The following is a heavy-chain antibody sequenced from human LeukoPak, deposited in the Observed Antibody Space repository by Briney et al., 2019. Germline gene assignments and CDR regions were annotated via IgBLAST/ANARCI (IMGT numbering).Heavy chain of an antibody. CDR3: TTDRDPQYSSSWYQLYFDY. CDR1: GFTFSSYA. J-gene: IGHJ4*02. D-gene: IGHD6-13*01. Sequence: GGSLRLSCAASGFTFSSYAMSWVRQAPGKGLEWVGRIKSKTDGGTTDYAAPVKGRFTISRDDSKNTLYLQMNSLKTEDTAVYYCTTDRDPQYSSSWYQLYFDYWGQGTLVTVSS. CDR2: IKSKTDGGTT. V-gene: IGHV3-15*01.